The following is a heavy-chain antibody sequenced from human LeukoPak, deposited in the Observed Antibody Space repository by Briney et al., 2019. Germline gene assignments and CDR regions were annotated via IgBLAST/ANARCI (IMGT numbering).Heavy chain of an antibody. CDR2: ISYDGSNK. CDR3: ARDPLSVKELVYYFDY. V-gene: IGHV3-30*03. Sequence: PGGSLRLSCAASKFTFSSYDMHWVRQAPGKGLEWVAVISYDGSNKYYADSVKGRFTISRDNSKNTVYLQMNSLRPEDTAVYFCARDPLSVKELVYYFDYWGQGTLVTVSS. J-gene: IGHJ4*02. D-gene: IGHD6-6*01. CDR1: KFTFSSYD.